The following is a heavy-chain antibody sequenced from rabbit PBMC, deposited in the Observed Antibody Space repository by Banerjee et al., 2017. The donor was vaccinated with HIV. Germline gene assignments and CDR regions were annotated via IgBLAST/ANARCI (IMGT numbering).Heavy chain of an antibody. J-gene: IGHJ4*01. Sequence: QSLEESGGGLVKPGGTLTLTCKASGLDFSSSYWICWVRQAPGKGLEWIACIYTGSSGSTGYASWAKGRFTISKTSSTTVTLQMTSLTAADTATYFCARDMYTSGDYRGFSLWGPGTLVTVS. V-gene: IGHV1S40*01. CDR3: ARDMYTSGDYRGFSL. CDR1: GLDFSSSYW. CDR2: IYTGSSGST. D-gene: IGHD1-1*01.